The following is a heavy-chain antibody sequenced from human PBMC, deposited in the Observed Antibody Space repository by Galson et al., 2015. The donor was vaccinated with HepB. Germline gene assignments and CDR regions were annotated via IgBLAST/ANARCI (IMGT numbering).Heavy chain of an antibody. CDR2: ISYDGRIL. CDR1: RFTFSNYG. Sequence: SMRLYCAAYRFTFSNYGMHWVRQAPGKGLEWVAVISYDGRILSSGDSVKGRFTISRDNSKNTLYLQMNSLRPEYTAIYYCAKDRIPAAIESYHDAFDIWGQGTRVTVSS. V-gene: IGHV3-30*18. J-gene: IGHJ3*02. D-gene: IGHD2-2*01. CDR3: AKDRIPAAIESYHDAFDI.